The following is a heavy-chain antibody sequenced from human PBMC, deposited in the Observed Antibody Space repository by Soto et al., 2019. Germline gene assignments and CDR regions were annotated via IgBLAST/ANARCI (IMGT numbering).Heavy chain of an antibody. D-gene: IGHD2-21*02. CDR3: ARVSHIVVVAAVRGAFDI. CDR1: GGYMSGYY. CDR2: IYDSGTT. V-gene: IGHV4-59*01. J-gene: IGHJ3*02. Sequence: QVQLQESGPGLEKASETLSLTCTGSGGYMSGYYWSWIRQHPGKGLEWIGFIYDSGTTNYTPSLKSRGTISIDTAKTQFYLKLTSVTAADTAVYYCARVSHIVVVAAVRGAFDIWVQGTMITVPS.